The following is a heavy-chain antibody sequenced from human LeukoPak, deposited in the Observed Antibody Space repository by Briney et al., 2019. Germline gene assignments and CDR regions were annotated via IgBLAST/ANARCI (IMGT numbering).Heavy chain of an antibody. J-gene: IGHJ6*02. CDR3: ARVSVVYGMDV. Sequence: PSETLSLTCTVSGGSISSYDWSWIRQPPGKGLEWIGNIYYSGNSNYNPSLKSRVTISLDTSKKQFSLKLSSVTAADTAVYYCARVSVVYGMDVWGRGTTVTVSS. CDR1: GGSISSYD. CDR2: IYYSGNS. V-gene: IGHV4-59*01.